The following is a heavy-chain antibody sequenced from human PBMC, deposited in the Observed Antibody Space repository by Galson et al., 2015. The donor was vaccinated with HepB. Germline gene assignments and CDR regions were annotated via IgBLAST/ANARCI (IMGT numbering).Heavy chain of an antibody. Sequence: QSGAEVKKPGESLRISCKGSGYNFTNYWISWVRQMPGKGMEWMGRIDTSDSYTNYRPSFQGHVSISADKSITTAYLHWTSLKVSDTATYYCAREGSTSSSLDHWGQGSLVTVSS. V-gene: IGHV5-10-1*01. CDR1: GYNFTNYW. CDR2: IDTSDSYT. CDR3: AREGSTSSSLDH. J-gene: IGHJ5*02. D-gene: IGHD2-2*01.